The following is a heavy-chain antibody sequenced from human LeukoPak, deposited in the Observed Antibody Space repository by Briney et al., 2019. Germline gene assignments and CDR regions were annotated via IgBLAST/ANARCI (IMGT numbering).Heavy chain of an antibody. J-gene: IGHJ4*02. CDR3: AKEWGIAAAGTGFDY. Sequence: GGSLRLSCAASGFTVSSNYMSWVRQAPGTGLEWVSIIYSGGSTYYADSVKGRFTISRDNSKNTLYLQMNSLRVEDTAVYNCAKEWGIAAAGTGFDYWGQGALVTASS. CDR2: IYSGGST. D-gene: IGHD6-13*01. V-gene: IGHV3-53*01. CDR1: GFTVSSNY.